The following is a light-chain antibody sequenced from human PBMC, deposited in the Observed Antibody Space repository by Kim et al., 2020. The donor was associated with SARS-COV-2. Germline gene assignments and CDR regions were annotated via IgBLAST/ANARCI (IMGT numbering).Light chain of an antibody. CDR2: DVT. CDR1: NNDIGRYNY. CDR3: CSYAGSDSFVV. Sequence: QSVTLSCTGTNNDIGRYNYVSWYQLHPGKAPKLIIYDVTRRTSGVPHRFSGSKSADTASLTISGLQTEDEADYYCCSYAGSDSFVVFGGGTQLTVL. J-gene: IGLJ2*01. V-gene: IGLV2-11*01.